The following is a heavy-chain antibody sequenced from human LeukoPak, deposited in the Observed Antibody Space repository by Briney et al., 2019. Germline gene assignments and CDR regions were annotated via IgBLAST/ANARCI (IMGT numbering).Heavy chain of an antibody. CDR1: GFTFSGHW. J-gene: IGHJ3*02. CDR3: ALYGGGALDI. Sequence: GGPLRVSCAASGFTFSGHWMHWVRQAPGKGLVWVSRVNTDGGITTYADSVKGRFTISRDNAKNTVYLQMSSLRGEDTAVYYCALYGGGALDIWGQGTMVTVSS. V-gene: IGHV3-74*03. D-gene: IGHD4-23*01. CDR2: VNTDGGIT.